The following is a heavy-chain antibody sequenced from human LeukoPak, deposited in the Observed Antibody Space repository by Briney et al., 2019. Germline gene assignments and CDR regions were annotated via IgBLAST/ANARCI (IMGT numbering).Heavy chain of an antibody. CDR2: ISSSSSYI. V-gene: IGHV3-21*01. CDR1: GFTFSSYS. Sequence: PGGSLRLSCAASGFTFSSYSMNWVRQAPGKGLEWVSSISSSSSYIYYADSVKGRFTISRDNAKNSLYLQMNSLRAEDTAVYYCARDSGEGSSWLHYYYYYGMDVWGQGTTVTVSS. CDR3: ARDSGEGSSWLHYYYYYGMDV. D-gene: IGHD6-13*01. J-gene: IGHJ6*02.